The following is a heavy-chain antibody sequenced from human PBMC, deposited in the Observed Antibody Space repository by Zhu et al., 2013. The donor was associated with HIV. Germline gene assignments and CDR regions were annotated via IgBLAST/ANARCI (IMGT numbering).Heavy chain of an antibody. Sequence: QVQLVQSGAELKKPGSSVKVSCKASGGTFRNHLITWVRQVPGQGLEWVGGIIPIFGTPNYAQKFQGRITITADESTSTAYMELTNLNFDDTALYYCAKTGVAMSKGWLVPWGQGTLVRVSS. CDR2: IIPIFGTP. D-gene: IGHD3-3*01. V-gene: IGHV1-69*01. J-gene: IGHJ5*02. CDR3: AKTGVAMSKGWLVP. CDR1: GGTFRNHL.